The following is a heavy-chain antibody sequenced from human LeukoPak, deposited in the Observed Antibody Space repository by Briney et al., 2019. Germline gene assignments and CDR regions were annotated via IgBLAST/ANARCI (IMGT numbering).Heavy chain of an antibody. CDR2: IYHSGGT. D-gene: IGHD3-16*02. V-gene: IGHV4-61*05. J-gene: IGHJ4*02. CDR1: GDSISSTDYF. Sequence: SQTLSLTCTVSGDSISSTDYFWSWIRQPPGKGLEWIGYIYHSGGTTYSPSLKSRVTISLDTSKSQFSLKLTSVTAADTAVYYCARPEWGSYRYTFIYWGQGTLVTVSS. CDR3: ARPEWGSYRYTFIY.